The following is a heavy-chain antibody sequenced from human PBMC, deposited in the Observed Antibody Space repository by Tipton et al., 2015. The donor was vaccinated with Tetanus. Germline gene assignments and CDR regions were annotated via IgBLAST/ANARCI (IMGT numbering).Heavy chain of an antibody. J-gene: IGHJ4*02. D-gene: IGHD3-3*01. Sequence: SLRLSCAASGFSLSDYWMSWIRQTPGKGLEWVAYISASGHPIFYTDSVKGQFTISTDNTKNHLYLQMNSLRVEDTGLYFCARDNYDSKDFSDYWGQGTLITVSS. CDR2: ISASGHPI. CDR1: GFSLSDYW. V-gene: IGHV3-11*01. CDR3: ARDNYDSKDFSDY.